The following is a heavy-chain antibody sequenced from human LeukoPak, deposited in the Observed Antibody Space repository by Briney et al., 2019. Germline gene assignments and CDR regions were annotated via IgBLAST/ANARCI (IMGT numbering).Heavy chain of an antibody. CDR2: ISYDGSNK. V-gene: IGHV3-30*03. Sequence: GRSLRLSCAASGFTFSSYGMHWVRQAPGKGLEWVAVISYDGSNKYYADSVKGRFTISRDNSKNTLYLQMNSLRAEDTAVYYCVRGASLAYYMDVWGKGTTVTVSS. D-gene: IGHD3-16*02. J-gene: IGHJ6*03. CDR1: GFTFSSYG. CDR3: VRGASLAYYMDV.